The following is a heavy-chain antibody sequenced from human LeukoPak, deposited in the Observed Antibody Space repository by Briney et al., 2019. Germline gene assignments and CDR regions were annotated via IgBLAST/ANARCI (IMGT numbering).Heavy chain of an antibody. Sequence: GGSLRLSCAASGFTLSSYAMSWVRQGPGKGLEWVSAISVSGNTYHADSVKGRFTISRDSSKNTLYLQMNNLRAEDTAVYYCARDHYYVPDYWGQGTLVTVSS. D-gene: IGHD3-10*02. V-gene: IGHV3-23*01. CDR3: ARDHYYVPDY. CDR2: ISVSGNT. J-gene: IGHJ4*02. CDR1: GFTLSSYA.